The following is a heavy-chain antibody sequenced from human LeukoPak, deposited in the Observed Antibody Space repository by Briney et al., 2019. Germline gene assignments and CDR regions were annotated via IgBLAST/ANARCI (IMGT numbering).Heavy chain of an antibody. J-gene: IGHJ4*02. CDR2: ISYDGSNK. Sequence: GGSLRLSCAASGFTFSSYGMHWVRQAPGKGLEWAAVISYDGSNKYYADSVKGRFTISRDNSKNTLYLQMNSLRAEDTAVYYCAKDPLTRYSGYYYWGQGTLVTVSS. CDR1: GFTFSSYG. V-gene: IGHV3-30*18. CDR3: AKDPLTRYSGYYY. D-gene: IGHD5-12*01.